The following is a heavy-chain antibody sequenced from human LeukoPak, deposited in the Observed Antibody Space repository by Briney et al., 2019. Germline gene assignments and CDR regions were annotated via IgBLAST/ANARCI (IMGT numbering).Heavy chain of an antibody. CDR2: IYYSGST. CDR1: GGSISSYY. D-gene: IGHD6-19*01. V-gene: IGHV4-59*01. CDR3: ARDASYSSGLYNWFDP. J-gene: IGHJ5*02. Sequence: SETLSLTCTVSGGSISSYYWSWIRQPPGKGLEWIGYIYYSGSTNYNPSLKSRVTVSVDTSKNQFSLKLSSVTAADTAVYYCARDASYSSGLYNWFDPWGQGTLVTVSS.